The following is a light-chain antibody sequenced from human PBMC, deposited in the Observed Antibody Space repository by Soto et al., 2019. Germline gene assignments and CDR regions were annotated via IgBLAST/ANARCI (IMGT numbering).Light chain of an antibody. V-gene: IGKV1-5*03. CDR2: KAS. CDR3: QQYNSYST. Sequence: DIQMTQSPSSVSSSVGDRVTLTCRASQGISSWLAWYQQKPGKAPKLRIYKASSLESGVPSRLSGSGSGTEFTLTISSLQPDDFATYYCQQYNSYSTFGQGTRLEIK. CDR1: QGISSW. J-gene: IGKJ5*01.